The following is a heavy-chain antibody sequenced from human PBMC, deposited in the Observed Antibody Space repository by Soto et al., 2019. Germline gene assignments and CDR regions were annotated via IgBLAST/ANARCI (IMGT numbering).Heavy chain of an antibody. V-gene: IGHV5-10-1*01. J-gene: IGHJ3*02. D-gene: IGHD2-21*02. Sequence: PGASLKISWKGSGYSFTTYWLSWVRQMPGKGLDWMGNTDPTASYRNHSPYFKANVTISADKSISTAYMKWSRLKPSHTAIYFCARVVTDRSAFDTWGQGTMVTVSS. CDR3: ARVVTDRSAFDT. CDR2: TDPTASYR. CDR1: GYSFTTYW.